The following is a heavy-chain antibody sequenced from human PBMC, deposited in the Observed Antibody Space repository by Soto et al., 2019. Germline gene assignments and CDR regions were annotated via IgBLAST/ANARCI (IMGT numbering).Heavy chain of an antibody. CDR1: GFTFSSYA. J-gene: IGHJ4*02. Sequence: GGSLRLSCAASGFTFSSYAMHWVRQAPGKGLEWVAVISYDGSNKYYADSVKGRFTISRDNSKNTLYLQMNSLRAEDTAVYYCARESVELELTPIDYWGQGTLVTVSS. D-gene: IGHD1-26*01. CDR2: ISYDGSNK. V-gene: IGHV3-30-3*01. CDR3: ARESVELELTPIDY.